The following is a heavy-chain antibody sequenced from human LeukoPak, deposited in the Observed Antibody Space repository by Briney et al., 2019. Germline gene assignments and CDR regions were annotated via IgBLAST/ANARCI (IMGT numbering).Heavy chain of an antibody. J-gene: IGHJ3*02. Sequence: GGSLRLSCAASGFTFSSYEMNWVRQAPGKGLEWVSYISSSGSTIYYADSVKGRFTISRDNAKNSLYLQMNSLRAKDTAVYYCARDHDHCSGGSCYEGAFDIWGQGTMVTVSS. V-gene: IGHV3-48*03. CDR1: GFTFSSYE. CDR2: ISSSGSTI. D-gene: IGHD2-15*01. CDR3: ARDHDHCSGGSCYEGAFDI.